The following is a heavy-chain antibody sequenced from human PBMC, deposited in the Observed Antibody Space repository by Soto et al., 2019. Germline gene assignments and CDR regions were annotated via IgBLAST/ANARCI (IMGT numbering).Heavy chain of an antibody. J-gene: IGHJ5*02. D-gene: IGHD1-26*01. Sequence: SLKFSFKTSVSAFTSFPIHGVLLATRQRLDLMGCINAGNGDTKYSRKFQGRVTVTRDTSASTVYMELISLRSEDTAVYYCARAAGGNFGISIEGTNWVAPWGQVTLVTFSS. V-gene: IGHV1-3*01. CDR3: ARAAGGNFGISIEGTNWVAP. CDR1: VSAFTSFP. CDR2: INAGNGDT.